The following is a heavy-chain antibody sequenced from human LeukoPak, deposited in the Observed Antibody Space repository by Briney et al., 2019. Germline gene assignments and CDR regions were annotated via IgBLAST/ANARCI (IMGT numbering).Heavy chain of an antibody. CDR2: IFHTGHT. J-gene: IGHJ4*02. CDR3: ARGFYGLGSQFDY. D-gene: IGHD3-10*01. V-gene: IGHV4-30-2*01. Sequence: SQTLSLTCAVFGGSISSGDYPWSWIRQPPGKGLEWIGYIFHTGHTSYNPSLKSRVTISVDMSKYQLSLKLSSVTAADTAVYYCARGFYGLGSQFDYWGQGTLVTVSS. CDR1: GGSISSGDYP.